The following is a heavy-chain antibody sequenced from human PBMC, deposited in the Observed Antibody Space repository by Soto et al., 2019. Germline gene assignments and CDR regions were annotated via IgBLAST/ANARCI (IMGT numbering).Heavy chain of an antibody. J-gene: IGHJ6*02. CDR1: GFTFSSYG. Sequence: GGSLRLSCAASGFTFSSYGMHWVRQAPGKGLEWVAVIWYDGSNKYYADSVKGRFIISRDNSKNTLYLQMNSLRAEDTAVYYCAVIAARPLYYGMDVWGQGTTVTVSS. V-gene: IGHV3-33*01. CDR2: IWYDGSNK. CDR3: AVIAARPLYYGMDV. D-gene: IGHD6-6*01.